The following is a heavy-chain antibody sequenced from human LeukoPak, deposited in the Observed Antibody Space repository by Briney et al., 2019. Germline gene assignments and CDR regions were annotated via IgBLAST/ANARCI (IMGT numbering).Heavy chain of an antibody. D-gene: IGHD6-13*01. CDR1: GFTFSDYY. Sequence: GGSLRLSCAASGFTFSDYYMSWIRQAPGKGLEWVSYISSSGSTIYYADSVKGRFTISRDNAKNSLYLQMNSLRAEDMAVYYCARDQFYSSFDYWGQGTLVTVSS. V-gene: IGHV3-11*01. CDR3: ARDQFYSSFDY. J-gene: IGHJ4*02. CDR2: ISSSGSTI.